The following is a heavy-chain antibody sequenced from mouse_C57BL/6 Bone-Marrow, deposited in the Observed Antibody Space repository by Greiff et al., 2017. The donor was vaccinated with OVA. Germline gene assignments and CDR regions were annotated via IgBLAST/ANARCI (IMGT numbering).Heavy chain of an antibody. CDR1: GYSITSGYV. V-gene: IGHV3-1*01. J-gene: IGHJ4*01. Sequence: EVQLVESGPGMVKPSQSLSLTCTVSGYSITSGYVWHWIRHFPGNKLEWMGYISYSGSTNYNPSLKSRISITHDTSKNHFFLKLNSVTTEDTATYYCARDDDGWDYWGQGTSVTVSS. CDR3: ARDDDGWDY. D-gene: IGHD2-3*01. CDR2: ISYSGST.